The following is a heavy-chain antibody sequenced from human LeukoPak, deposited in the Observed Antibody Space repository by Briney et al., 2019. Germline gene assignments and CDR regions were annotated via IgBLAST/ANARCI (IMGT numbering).Heavy chain of an antibody. J-gene: IGHJ6*04. CDR2: IDHDGINT. Sequence: GGSLRLSCATSGFTFSSSWMHWVRQAPGKGLVWVSRIDHDGINTNYADSVKGRFTISRDNAKNSLYLQMNSLRAEDTAVYYCAELGITMIGGVWGKGTTVTISS. D-gene: IGHD3-10*02. CDR3: AELGITMIGGV. CDR1: GFTFSSSW. V-gene: IGHV3-74*01.